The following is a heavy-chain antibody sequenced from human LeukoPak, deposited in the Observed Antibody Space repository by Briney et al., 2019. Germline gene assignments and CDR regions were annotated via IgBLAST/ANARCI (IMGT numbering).Heavy chain of an antibody. Sequence: GGSLRLSCAASGFTFSSYWLTWVRQAPGKGLEWVANIKQDGSEKFYVDSVKGRSTISRDSAKNSLYLQMNSLGPEDTAVYYCARDPYSGNYGNYYYYYMDVWGKGTTVTISS. CDR1: GFTFSSYW. CDR2: IKQDGSEK. CDR3: ARDPYSGNYGNYYYYYMDV. D-gene: IGHD1-26*01. J-gene: IGHJ6*03. V-gene: IGHV3-7*01.